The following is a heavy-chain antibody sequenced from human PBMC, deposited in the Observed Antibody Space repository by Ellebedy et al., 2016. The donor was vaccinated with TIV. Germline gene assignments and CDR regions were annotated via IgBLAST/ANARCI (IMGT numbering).Heavy chain of an antibody. CDR1: AFTFSSYG. V-gene: IGHV3-33*08. CDR3: ARAVGTSGTGAPY. J-gene: IGHJ4*02. D-gene: IGHD3-10*01. CDR2: IWYDGSNE. Sequence: GESLKISCVVSAFTFSSYGMHWVRQAPGKGLEWVAVIWYDGSNEYYADSVKGRFTISRDNSKNTLHLQMNSLRVEDTAVYYCARAVGTSGTGAPYWGQGTLVSVSS.